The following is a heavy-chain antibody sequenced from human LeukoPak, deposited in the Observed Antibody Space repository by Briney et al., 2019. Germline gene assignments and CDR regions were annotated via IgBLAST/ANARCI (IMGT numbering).Heavy chain of an antibody. CDR3: ARGPYSYDSSGAFDI. CDR1: GDSISRGDYY. V-gene: IGHV4-61*02. D-gene: IGHD3-22*01. CDR2: ISSSGST. J-gene: IGHJ3*02. Sequence: SETLSLTCTVSGDSISRGDYYWSWIRQPAGKGLEGIGRISSSGSTNYNPSLKSRVTISVDTSKNQFSLKLSSVTAADTAVYFCARGPYSYDSSGAFDIWGQGTMVTVSS.